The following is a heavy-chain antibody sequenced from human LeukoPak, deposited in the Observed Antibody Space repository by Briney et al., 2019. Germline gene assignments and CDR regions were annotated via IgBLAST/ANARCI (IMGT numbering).Heavy chain of an antibody. CDR1: GGSISSYY. D-gene: IGHD1-14*01. CDR3: ARAPVSPRPSRWFDP. CDR2: IYYSGST. Sequence: SETLSLTCTVSGGSISSYYWSWIRQPPGKGLEWIGYIYYSGSTNYNPSLKSRVTISVDTSKNQFSLKLGSVTAADTAVYYCARAPVSPRPSRWFDPWGQGTLVTVSS. V-gene: IGHV4-59*01. J-gene: IGHJ5*02.